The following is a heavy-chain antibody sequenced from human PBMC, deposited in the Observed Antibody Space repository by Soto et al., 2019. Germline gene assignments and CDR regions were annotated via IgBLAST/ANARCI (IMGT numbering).Heavy chain of an antibody. CDR1: GFSLSTSGVG. CDR2: IYWDDDK. V-gene: IGHV2-5*02. D-gene: IGHD2-2*01. J-gene: IGHJ3*02. Sequence: SGPTLVNPTQTLTLTCTFSGFSLSTSGVGVGWIRQPPGKALEWLALIYWDDDKRYSPSLKSRLTITKDTSKNQVVLTMTNMDPVDTATYYCAHRREDIVVVPAATGAFDIWGQGTMVTVSS. CDR3: AHRREDIVVVPAATGAFDI.